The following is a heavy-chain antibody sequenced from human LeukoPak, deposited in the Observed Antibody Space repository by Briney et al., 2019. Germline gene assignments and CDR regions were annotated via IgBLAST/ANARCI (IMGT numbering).Heavy chain of an antibody. D-gene: IGHD6-19*01. Sequence: SETLSLTCAVYGGSFSGYYWSWICQPPGKGLEWIGEINHSGSTNYNPSLKSRVTISVDTSKNQFSLKLSSVTAADTAVYYCARVSGIAVAGIDYWGQGTLVTVSS. J-gene: IGHJ4*02. CDR1: GGSFSGYY. V-gene: IGHV4-34*01. CDR2: INHSGST. CDR3: ARVSGIAVAGIDY.